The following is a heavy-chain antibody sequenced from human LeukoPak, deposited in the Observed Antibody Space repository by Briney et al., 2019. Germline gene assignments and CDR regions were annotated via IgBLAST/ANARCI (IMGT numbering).Heavy chain of an antibody. D-gene: IGHD5-12*01. Sequence: PGGSLRLSCAASGFTFSSYNVNWVRQAPGKGLEWVSSITTGNSFLYFADSVKGRFTISRDHANNSLYLQMNSLRADDTAVYYCARGAATRKRGFYYYYMDVWGKGTTVTVSS. J-gene: IGHJ6*03. V-gene: IGHV3-21*01. CDR1: GFTFSSYN. CDR3: ARGAATRKRGFYYYYMDV. CDR2: ITTGNSFL.